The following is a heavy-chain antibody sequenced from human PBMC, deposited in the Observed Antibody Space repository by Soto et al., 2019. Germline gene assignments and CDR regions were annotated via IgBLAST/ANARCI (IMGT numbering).Heavy chain of an antibody. D-gene: IGHD2-21*02. J-gene: IGHJ6*02. CDR3: ARDLVMVTAWNYGMDV. Sequence: GASVKVSCKASGYTFTSYGISWVRQAPGQGLEWMGWISAYNGNTNYAQKLQGRVTMTTDTSTSTAYMELRSLRSDDTAVYYCARDLVMVTAWNYGMDVWGQGTTVIVSS. CDR2: ISAYNGNT. CDR1: GYTFTSYG. V-gene: IGHV1-18*04.